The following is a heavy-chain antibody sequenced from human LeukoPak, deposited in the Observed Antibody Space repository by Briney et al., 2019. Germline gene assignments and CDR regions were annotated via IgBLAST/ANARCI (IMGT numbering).Heavy chain of an antibody. CDR1: GFTFSSYW. CDR3: ARFSYYDSSGL. J-gene: IGHJ4*02. D-gene: IGHD3-22*01. Sequence: SGGSLRLSCAASGFTFSSYWMHWVRQSPGKGLVWVSGINSDGSSTSYADSVKGRFTISRDNAKNTLYLQMNSLRAEDTAVYYCARFSYYDSSGLWGQGTLVTVSS. V-gene: IGHV3-74*01. CDR2: INSDGSST.